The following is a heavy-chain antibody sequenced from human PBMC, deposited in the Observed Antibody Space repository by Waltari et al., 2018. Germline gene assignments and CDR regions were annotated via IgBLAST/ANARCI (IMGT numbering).Heavy chain of an antibody. Sequence: EVQLVESGGGLVQPGGSLRLSCVASGFTVSSTYMRWVRRAPGKGLEWVSVIYSGGSTYYADSVKGRFTISRDNSKNTLYLQMNSLRAEDTAVYYCARDRPSGYFDYWGQGTLVTVSS. CDR2: IYSGGST. D-gene: IGHD3-10*01. V-gene: IGHV3-66*02. CDR3: ARDRPSGYFDY. CDR1: GFTVSSTY. J-gene: IGHJ4*02.